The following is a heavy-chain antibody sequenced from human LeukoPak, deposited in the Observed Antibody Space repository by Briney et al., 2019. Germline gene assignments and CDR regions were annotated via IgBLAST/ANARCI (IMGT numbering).Heavy chain of an antibody. CDR1: GDSISSYY. V-gene: IGHV4-59*01. Sequence: ASETLSLTCTVSGDSISSYYWSWIRQPPGKGLEWIGYIYYSGSTNYNPSLKSRVTISVDTSKNQFSLKLNSVTAADTAVYYCARESYHSYGANFDYWGQGTLVTVSS. J-gene: IGHJ4*02. CDR3: ARESYHSYGANFDY. D-gene: IGHD5-18*01. CDR2: IYYSGST.